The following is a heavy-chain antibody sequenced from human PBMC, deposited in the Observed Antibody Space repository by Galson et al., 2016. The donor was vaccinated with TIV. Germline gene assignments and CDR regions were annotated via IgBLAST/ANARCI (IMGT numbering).Heavy chain of an antibody. V-gene: IGHV3-21*01. J-gene: IGHJ3*02. CDR1: GFTFSSYS. Sequence: SLRLSCAASGFTFSSYSMNWVRQAPGKGLEWVSSISSSSSYIYYADSVKGRFTISRDNAKNSLYLQMNSLRAEDTAVYYCARVMTTVTDDDAFDIWGQGTKVAVSS. CDR2: ISSSSSYI. D-gene: IGHD4-17*01. CDR3: ARVMTTVTDDDAFDI.